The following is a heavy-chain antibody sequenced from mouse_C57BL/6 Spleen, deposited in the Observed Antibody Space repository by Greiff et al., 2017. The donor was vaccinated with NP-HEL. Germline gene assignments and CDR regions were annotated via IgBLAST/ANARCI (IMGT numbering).Heavy chain of an antibody. CDR2: ISSGSGTI. J-gene: IGHJ1*03. V-gene: IGHV5-17*01. CDR3: ASNGYDEDWYFDV. D-gene: IGHD2-2*01. CDR1: GFTFSDYG. Sequence: EVKLVESGGGLVKPGGSLKLSCAASGFTFSDYGMHWVRQAPEKGLEWVAYISSGSGTIYYADTVKGRYTISRDNAKNTLFLQMTSLRSEDTAMYYCASNGYDEDWYFDVWGTGTTVTVSS.